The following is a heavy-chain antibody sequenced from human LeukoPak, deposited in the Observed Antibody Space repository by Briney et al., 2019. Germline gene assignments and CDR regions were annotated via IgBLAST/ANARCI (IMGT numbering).Heavy chain of an antibody. V-gene: IGHV1-18*01. Sequence: ASVKVSCKTSGHTFTSYGFTWVRQAPGQGAEWMGWISAYNGVTNYAQRFRGRLTMSTDTSTSTVYMELRSLRSDDTAVYYCAGGGLSSSGCDCWGQGTLVTVSS. CDR2: ISAYNGVT. CDR3: AGGGLSSSGCDC. CDR1: GHTFTSYG. J-gene: IGHJ4*02. D-gene: IGHD6-19*01.